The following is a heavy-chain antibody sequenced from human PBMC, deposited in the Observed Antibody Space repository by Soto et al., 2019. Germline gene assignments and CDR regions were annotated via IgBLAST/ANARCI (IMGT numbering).Heavy chain of an antibody. D-gene: IGHD5-18*01. CDR1: GGSISSGDYY. CDR2: IYHSGTT. CDR3: ATALIQLWPPYYYGMDV. J-gene: IGHJ6*02. Sequence: SETLSLTCTVSGGSISSGDYYWSWIRQPLGKGLEWFGYIYHSGTTYYNPSLKSRVTITVDTSTNQFSLKVNSVTAADTAVYYCATALIQLWPPYYYGMDVWGQGTTVTVSS. V-gene: IGHV4-30-4*01.